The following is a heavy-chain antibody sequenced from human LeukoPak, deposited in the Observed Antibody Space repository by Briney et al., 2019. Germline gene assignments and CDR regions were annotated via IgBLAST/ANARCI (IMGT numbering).Heavy chain of an antibody. V-gene: IGHV3-7*04. J-gene: IGHJ4*02. CDR1: GFTFSNHW. CDR3: ARVEWMGRLDY. CDR2: IKQDGSEA. Sequence: GESLRLSCAASGFTFSNHWMSWVRQAPGKGLEWVANIKQDGSEAYDGDSVKGRFTISRDNAKNSVYLQMNSLRAEDTAVYYCARVEWMGRLDYWGQGTLITVSS. D-gene: IGHD3-3*01.